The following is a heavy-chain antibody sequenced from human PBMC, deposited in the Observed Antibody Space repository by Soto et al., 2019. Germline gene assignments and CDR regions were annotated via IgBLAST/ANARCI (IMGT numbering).Heavy chain of an antibody. Sequence: EVQLVESGGGLVKPGGSLRLSCAASGFTFSSYSMNWVRQAPGKGLEWVSSISSSSSYIYYADSVKGRFTISRDNAKNSLYLQMNSLRAEDTAVYYCARSGYSYGYWFDPWGQGNLVTVSS. D-gene: IGHD5-18*01. CDR3: ARSGYSYGYWFDP. J-gene: IGHJ5*02. CDR1: GFTFSSYS. V-gene: IGHV3-21*01. CDR2: ISSSSSYI.